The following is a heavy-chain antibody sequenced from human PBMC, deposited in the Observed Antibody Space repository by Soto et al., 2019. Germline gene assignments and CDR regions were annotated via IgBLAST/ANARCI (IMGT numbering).Heavy chain of an antibody. CDR2: ISSGGSP. CDR1: DESVTSPGNY. CDR3: PTNPCDGGGCYERDY. D-gene: IGHD2-15*01. V-gene: IGHV4-31*11. Sequence: PSETLSLTCDVSDESVTSPGNYWNWIRQRPDTGLEWIGYISSGGSPFYNPSLESRVSISLDTSKNVISLALRSVTAADTAVYYSPTNPCDGGGCYERDYWGPGTRVTVSS. J-gene: IGHJ1*01.